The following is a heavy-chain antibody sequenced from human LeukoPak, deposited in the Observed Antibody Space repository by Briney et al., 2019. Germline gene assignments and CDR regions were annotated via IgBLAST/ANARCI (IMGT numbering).Heavy chain of an antibody. J-gene: IGHJ4*02. CDR2: INQDGSEK. V-gene: IGHV3-7*02. Sequence: AGGSLRLSCAASGFTFSSYWVSWVRQAPGKGLEWVANINQDGSEKYYVDSVKGRFTISRDNAKNSLYLHMNSLRAEDTAVYYCATSESYSDYWGQGTLVTVSS. CDR3: ATSESYSDY. CDR1: GFTFSSYW.